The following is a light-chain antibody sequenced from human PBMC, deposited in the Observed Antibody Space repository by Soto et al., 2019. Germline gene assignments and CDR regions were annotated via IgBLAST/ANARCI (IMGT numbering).Light chain of an antibody. CDR3: QQSYTIPLT. CDR2: ATS. V-gene: IGKV1-39*01. J-gene: IGKJ1*01. CDR1: QSISRD. Sequence: DIQITHSPSSLSASVGDSVTISCRASQSISRDLNWYQQKPGLVPKLLIYATSTLQSGVPSRFSGSGSGTDYTLTISSLQLEDFATYYCQQSYTIPLTFGQGTKVDIK.